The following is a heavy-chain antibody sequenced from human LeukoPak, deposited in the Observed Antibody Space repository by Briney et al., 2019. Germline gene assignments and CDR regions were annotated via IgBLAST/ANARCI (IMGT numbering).Heavy chain of an antibody. V-gene: IGHV3-21*01. J-gene: IGHJ4*02. CDR2: ISSSSSYI. D-gene: IGHD4-11*01. Sequence: GGSLRLSCAASGFTFSSYSMDWVRQAPGKGLERVSSISSSSSYIYYADSVKGRFTISRDNAKNSLYLQMNSLRAEDTAAYYCARARKLTTVTTFSYFDYWGQGTLVTVSS. CDR3: ARARKLTTVTTFSYFDY. CDR1: GFTFSSYS.